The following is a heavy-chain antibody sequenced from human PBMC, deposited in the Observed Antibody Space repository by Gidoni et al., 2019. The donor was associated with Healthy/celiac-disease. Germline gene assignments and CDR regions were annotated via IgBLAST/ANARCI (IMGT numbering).Heavy chain of an antibody. D-gene: IGHD3-22*01. V-gene: IGHV3-30-3*01. CDR2: ISYDGSNK. CDR1: GFTFSSHA. Sequence: QVQLVESGGGVVQPGRSLRLSCAASGFTFSSHAMHRVRQAPGMGLEWVAVISYDGSNKYYADSVKGRFTISRDNSKNTLYLQMNSLRAEDTAVYYCARGRITMIVVVGYYFDYWGQGTLVTVSS. J-gene: IGHJ4*02. CDR3: ARGRITMIVVVGYYFDY.